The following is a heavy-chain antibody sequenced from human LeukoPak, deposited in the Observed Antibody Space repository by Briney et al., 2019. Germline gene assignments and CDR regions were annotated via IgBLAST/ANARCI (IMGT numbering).Heavy chain of an antibody. CDR2: ISNRGDTT. V-gene: IGHV3-23*01. CDR1: GITFSNYA. D-gene: IGHD6-19*01. Sequence: GGSLRLSCAVSGITFSNYAMSWVRQAPGQGLEWVSAISNRGDTTYYTDSVKGRFTISRDNSRNTLYLQMNSLRADDTAVYYCAKETSVAGVYYFDYWGQGTLVTVSS. CDR3: AKETSVAGVYYFDY. J-gene: IGHJ4*02.